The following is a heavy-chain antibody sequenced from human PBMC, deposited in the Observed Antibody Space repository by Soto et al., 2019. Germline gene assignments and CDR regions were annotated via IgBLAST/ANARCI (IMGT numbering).Heavy chain of an antibody. CDR3: ARDLYTDRIAVAVC. V-gene: IGHV3-74*01. CDR2: INRDANDI. D-gene: IGHD6-19*01. J-gene: IGHJ4*02. Sequence: GGSLRLSCEASRGAFGDYWMHWVRQAPGEGLVWVSRINRDANDIIYADSVKGRFTASRDNAKNMVFLQMNSLRVEDMAVYYCARDLYTDRIAVAVCWGQGTLVTVSS. CDR1: RGAFGDYW.